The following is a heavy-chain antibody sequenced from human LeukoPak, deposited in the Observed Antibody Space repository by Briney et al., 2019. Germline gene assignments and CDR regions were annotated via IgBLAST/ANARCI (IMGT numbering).Heavy chain of an antibody. V-gene: IGHV4-39*01. D-gene: IGHD2-2*01. CDR1: GGSISSSTYY. CDR2: IYYSGST. Sequence: SETLSLTCTVSGGSISSSTYYWGWIRQPPGKGLGWIGSIYYSGSTYYNPSLNSRVAISVDTSKNQFSLKLSSVTAADTAVYYCARHIVVVAAAYYFDYWGQGTLVTVSS. J-gene: IGHJ4*02. CDR3: ARHIVVVAAAYYFDY.